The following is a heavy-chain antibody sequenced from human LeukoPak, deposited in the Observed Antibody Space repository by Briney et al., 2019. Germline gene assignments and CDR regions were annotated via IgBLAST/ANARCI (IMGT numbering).Heavy chain of an antibody. V-gene: IGHV1-8*03. CDR3: ARGKSIFGVVRLSFYYYMDV. D-gene: IGHD3-3*01. J-gene: IGHJ6*03. Sequence: GASVKVSCKASGYTFTSYDINWVRQATGQGLEWMGWMNPNSGNTGHAQKFQGRVTITRNTSISTAYMELSSLRSEDTAVYYCARGKSIFGVVRLSFYYYMDVWGKGTTVTVSS. CDR1: GYTFTSYD. CDR2: MNPNSGNT.